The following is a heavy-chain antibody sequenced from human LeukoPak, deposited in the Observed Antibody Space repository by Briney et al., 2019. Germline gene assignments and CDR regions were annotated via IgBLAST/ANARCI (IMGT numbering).Heavy chain of an antibody. D-gene: IGHD3-3*01. Sequence: SETLSLTCTVSGGSISSYYWSRIRQPAGKGLEWIGRIYTSGSTNYNPSLKSRVTMSVDTSKNQFSLKLSSVTAADTAVYYCARENYDFWSGSSSGWFDPWGQGTLVTVSS. CDR2: IYTSGST. V-gene: IGHV4-4*07. J-gene: IGHJ5*02. CDR1: GGSISSYY. CDR3: ARENYDFWSGSSSGWFDP.